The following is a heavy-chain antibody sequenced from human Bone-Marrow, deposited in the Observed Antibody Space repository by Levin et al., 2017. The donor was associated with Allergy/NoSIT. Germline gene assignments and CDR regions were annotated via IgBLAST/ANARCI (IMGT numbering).Heavy chain of an antibody. CDR2: IRSKAYGGTT. CDR1: GFTFGDYA. Sequence: SCTASGFTFGDYAMSWVRQAPGKGLEWVGFIRSKAYGGTTEYAASVKGRFTISRDDSKSIAYLQMNSLKTEDTAVYYCTRDRSSPALPNYYYYGMDVWGQGTTVTVSS. V-gene: IGHV3-49*04. D-gene: IGHD6-25*01. CDR3: TRDRSSPALPNYYYYGMDV. J-gene: IGHJ6*02.